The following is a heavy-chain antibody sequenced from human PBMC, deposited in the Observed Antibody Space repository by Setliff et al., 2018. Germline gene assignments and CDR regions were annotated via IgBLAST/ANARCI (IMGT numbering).Heavy chain of an antibody. CDR1: GYTFSTYA. V-gene: IGHV7-4-1*02. D-gene: IGHD3-10*01. CDR2: ISTNTGNP. CDR3: ARGSRFGTIVYRGDYYLDV. Sequence: ASVKVSCKGSGYTFSTYAIIWMRQAPGQGLEWMGWISTNTGNPSYAQGFTGRFVFSLDTSVSTAYLQISSLKAEDTAIYYCARGSRFGTIVYRGDYYLDVWGKGTTVTVSS. J-gene: IGHJ6*03.